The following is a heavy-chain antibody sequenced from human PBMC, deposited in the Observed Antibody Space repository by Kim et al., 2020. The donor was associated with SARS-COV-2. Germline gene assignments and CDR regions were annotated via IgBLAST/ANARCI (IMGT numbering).Heavy chain of an antibody. CDR2: IGGSGVST. CDR1: GFTFTSTFSTSA. Sequence: GGSLRLSCAASGFTFTSTFSTSAMSWVRQAPGKGLEWVSGIGGSGVSTHYADSVKGRFTISRDNSKNTVYLQMNSLRAEDTAIYYCVSVHSSSWGVFDIWGQGTMVTVSS. J-gene: IGHJ3*02. D-gene: IGHD6-13*01. CDR3: VSVHSSSWGVFDI. V-gene: IGHV3-23*01.